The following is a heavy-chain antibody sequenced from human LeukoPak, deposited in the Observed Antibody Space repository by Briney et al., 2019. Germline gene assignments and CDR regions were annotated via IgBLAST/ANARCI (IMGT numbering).Heavy chain of an antibody. Sequence: GGSLRLSCAASGFTFSSYAMSWVRQAPGKGLEWVSAISGSGGSTYYADSVKGRFTISRDNSKNTLYLQMSSLRAEDTGVYYCARDRAEGPTVLDYWGQGTLVTVSS. CDR2: ISGSGGST. D-gene: IGHD1-14*01. J-gene: IGHJ4*02. CDR3: ARDRAEGPTVLDY. V-gene: IGHV3-23*01. CDR1: GFTFSSYA.